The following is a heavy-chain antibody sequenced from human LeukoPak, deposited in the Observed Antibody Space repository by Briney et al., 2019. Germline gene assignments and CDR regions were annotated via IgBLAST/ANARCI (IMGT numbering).Heavy chain of an antibody. Sequence: PGRSLRLSCAASGFTFSSYGMHWVRQAPGKGLEWVAVISYDGSNKYYADSVKGRFTISRDNSKNTLYLQMNSLRAEDTAVYYCARGSYCSSTSCRPDYWGQGTLVTVSS. V-gene: IGHV3-30*03. CDR1: GFTFSSYG. CDR3: ARGSYCSSTSCRPDY. CDR2: ISYDGSNK. D-gene: IGHD2-2*01. J-gene: IGHJ4*02.